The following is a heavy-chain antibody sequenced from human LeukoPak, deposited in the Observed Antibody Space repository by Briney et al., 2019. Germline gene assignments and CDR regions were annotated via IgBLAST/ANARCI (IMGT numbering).Heavy chain of an antibody. CDR3: AKDPVSLDV. J-gene: IGHJ3*01. V-gene: IGHV1-69*05. CDR1: GGIFSSYA. D-gene: IGHD6-19*01. Sequence: KISRKASGGIFSSYAISWVRQAPGLGLEWMGRIIPISHTPNYARKFQGRVTLTTDDSTSTAYMELSSLSSEDTAVYYCAKDPVSLDVWGQGTLVTVSS. CDR2: IIPISHTP.